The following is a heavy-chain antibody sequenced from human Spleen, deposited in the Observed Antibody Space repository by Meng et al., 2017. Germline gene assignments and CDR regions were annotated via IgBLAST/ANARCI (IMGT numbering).Heavy chain of an antibody. CDR3: ARSPIDKYDLSALPLDY. D-gene: IGHD3-16*01. CDR2: ISSSGSTI. CDR1: GFTFSDYH. Sequence: GGSLRLSCAASGFTFSDYHMNWIRQAPGKGLAWASYISSSGSTIYYADSVKGRFTISRDNSKNTVFLQINSLRVEDTAVYYCARSPIDKYDLSALPLDYWGQGTLVTVSS. J-gene: IGHJ4*02. V-gene: IGHV3-11*04.